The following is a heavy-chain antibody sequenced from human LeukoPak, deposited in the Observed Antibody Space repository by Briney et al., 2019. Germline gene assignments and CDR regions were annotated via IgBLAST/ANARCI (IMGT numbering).Heavy chain of an antibody. CDR2: IHPEGDEK. CDR1: GFTFSSYA. CDR3: ARGDAFSGDH. V-gene: IGHV3-7*04. Sequence: PGGSLRLSCAASGFTFSSYAMSWVRQAPGKGLEWVANIHPEGDEKYHVESVMGRFTISRDNAESSLFLQMNGLRAEDTAVYYCARGDAFSGDHWGQGTLVTVSS. J-gene: IGHJ4*02.